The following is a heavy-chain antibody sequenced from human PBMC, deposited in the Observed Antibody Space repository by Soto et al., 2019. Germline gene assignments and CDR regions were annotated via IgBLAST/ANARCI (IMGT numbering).Heavy chain of an antibody. CDR2: IEQDGSEK. CDR3: ARVSSLSFDWLLSDDYFDY. Sequence: PGGSLRLSCAASGFTFSSYWMSWVRQAPGKGLEWVANIEQDGSEKYYVDSVKGRFTISRDNAKNSLYLQMNSLRAEDTAVYYCARVSSLSFDWLLSDDYFDYWGQGTLVTVSS. J-gene: IGHJ4*02. V-gene: IGHV3-7*05. CDR1: GFTFSSYW. D-gene: IGHD3-9*01.